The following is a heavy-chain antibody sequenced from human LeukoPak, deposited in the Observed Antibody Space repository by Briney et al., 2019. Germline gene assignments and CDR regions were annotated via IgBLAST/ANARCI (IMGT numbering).Heavy chain of an antibody. CDR1: GGSISSYY. Sequence: SETLSLTCTVSGGSISSYYGSWIRQPAGKGLEWIGRIYTSGSTNYNPSLKSRVTMSVDTSKNQFSPKLSSVTAADTAVYYCARARYSYSYRDWFDPWGQGTMVTVSS. D-gene: IGHD5-18*01. J-gene: IGHJ5*02. CDR3: ARARYSYSYRDWFDP. CDR2: IYTSGST. V-gene: IGHV4-4*07.